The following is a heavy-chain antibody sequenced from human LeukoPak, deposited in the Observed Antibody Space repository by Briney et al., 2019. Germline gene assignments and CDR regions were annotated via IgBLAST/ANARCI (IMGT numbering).Heavy chain of an antibody. CDR3: ARTIDDFRSGYYLALGY. Sequence: SETLSLTCSVSGYSISSGYYWGWIRQPPGKGLEWIGTIFHDGTTYYNPSLKSRVTISVGKSKNQFSLRLNFVTAADTAVYYCARTIDDFRSGYYLALGYWGQGTLVTVSS. CDR1: GYSISSGYY. J-gene: IGHJ4*02. D-gene: IGHD3-3*01. CDR2: IFHDGTT. V-gene: IGHV4-38-2*01.